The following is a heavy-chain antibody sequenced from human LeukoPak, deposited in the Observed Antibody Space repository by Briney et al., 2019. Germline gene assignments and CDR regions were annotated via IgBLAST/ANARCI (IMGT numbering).Heavy chain of an antibody. CDR1: GGSISSGGYY. Sequence: SETLSLTCTVSGGSISSGGYYWSWIRQPPGKGLVWIGYIYYSGSTNYNPSLKSRVTISVDTSKNQFSLKLSSVTAADTAVYYCVEGGGGEMATISEFGYYYYGMDVWGQGTTVTVSS. D-gene: IGHD5-24*01. V-gene: IGHV4-61*08. CDR2: IYYSGST. CDR3: VEGGGGEMATISEFGYYYYGMDV. J-gene: IGHJ6*02.